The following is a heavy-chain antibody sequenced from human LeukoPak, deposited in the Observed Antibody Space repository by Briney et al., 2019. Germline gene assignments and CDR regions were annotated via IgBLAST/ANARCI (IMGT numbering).Heavy chain of an antibody. J-gene: IGHJ4*02. CDR2: ISSSSSYI. CDR1: GFTFSSYS. CDR3: ASEHDSSGLFDY. V-gene: IGHV3-21*01. Sequence: GGSLRLSCAASGFTFSSYSMNWVRQAPGKGLEWVSSISSSSSYIYYADSVKGRFTISRDNAKNSLYLQMNSLRAEDTAVYYCASEHDSSGLFDYWGQGTLVTVSS. D-gene: IGHD3-22*01.